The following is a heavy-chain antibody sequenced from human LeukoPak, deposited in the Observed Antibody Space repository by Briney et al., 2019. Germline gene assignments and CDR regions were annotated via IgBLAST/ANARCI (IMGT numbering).Heavy chain of an antibody. D-gene: IGHD6-19*01. CDR3: ARDYLGSSSGWYPRVY. CDR2: IKQDGSEK. CDR1: GFTFSSYW. J-gene: IGHJ4*02. Sequence: PGGSLRLSCAASGFTFSSYWMSWVRQDPGKGLEWVANIKQDGSEKYYVDSVKGRFTISRDNAKNSLYLQMNSLRAEDTAVYYCARDYLGSSSGWYPRVYWGQGTLVTVSS. V-gene: IGHV3-7*01.